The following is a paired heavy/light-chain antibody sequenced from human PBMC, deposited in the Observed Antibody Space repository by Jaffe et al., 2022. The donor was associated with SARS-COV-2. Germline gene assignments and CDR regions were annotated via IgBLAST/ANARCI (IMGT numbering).Heavy chain of an antibody. J-gene: IGHJ6*02. CDR1: GFSLSDHH. Sequence: EVQLVESGGGLVQPGGSLRLSCAASGFSLSDHHMDWVRQAPGKGLEWLGHARNKAKSYTTEYAASVKGRFTISRDDSKNSLYLQMNSLKSDDTAVYFCARDNYGLDVWGQGTTVTVSS. V-gene: IGHV3-72*01. CDR2: ARNKAKSYTT. CDR3: ARDNYGLDV.
Light chain of an antibody. CDR2: RSN. CDR1: SSNIGINH. Sequence: QSVLTQPPSASGTPGQRVTISCSGSSSNIGINHVYWYQQLPGTAPKVLIYRSNQRPSGVPDRFSGSKSGTSASLAISGLRSEDEADYYCASWDGSLSGRVFGGGTKLTVL. J-gene: IGLJ3*02. CDR3: ASWDGSLSGRV. V-gene: IGLV1-47*01.